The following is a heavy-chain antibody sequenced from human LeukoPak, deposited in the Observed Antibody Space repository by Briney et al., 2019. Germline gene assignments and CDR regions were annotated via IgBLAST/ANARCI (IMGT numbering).Heavy chain of an antibody. J-gene: IGHJ2*01. D-gene: IGHD2-8*01. Sequence: GGSLRLSCAASEFTFSSYTMNWVRQAPGKGLEWVSSISSTSSYIYYADSVKGRFTISRDNSKNTLYLQMNSLRAEDTAVYYCAKDIVLMVYAIQNWYFDLWGRGTLVTVSS. CDR2: ISSTSSYI. CDR1: EFTFSSYT. CDR3: AKDIVLMVYAIQNWYFDL. V-gene: IGHV3-21*04.